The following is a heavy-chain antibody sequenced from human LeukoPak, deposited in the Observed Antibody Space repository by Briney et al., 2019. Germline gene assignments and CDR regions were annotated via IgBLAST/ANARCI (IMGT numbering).Heavy chain of an antibody. CDR1: GGTFSSYA. CDR3: ARSARGRATVAPFDY. J-gene: IGHJ4*02. D-gene: IGHD4-23*01. Sequence: VASVKVSCKASGGTFSSYAISWVRQAPGQGLEWMGRIIPILGIANYAQKFQGRVTITADKSTSTAYMELSSLRSEDTAVYYCARSARGRATVAPFDYWGQGTLVTVSS. V-gene: IGHV1-69*04. CDR2: IIPILGIA.